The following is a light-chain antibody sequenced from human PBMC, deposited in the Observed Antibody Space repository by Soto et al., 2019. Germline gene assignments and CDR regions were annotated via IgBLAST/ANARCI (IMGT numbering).Light chain of an antibody. Sequence: EIVMTQSSVTLSVSPGERATLSCRASQSVSSSYLAWYQQKPGQAPRLLIYGASSRATGIPDRFSSSGSGTDFTLTISRLEPEDFAVYYCQQYGSSPTWTFGQGTKVDIK. CDR3: QQYGSSPTWT. J-gene: IGKJ1*01. CDR2: GAS. V-gene: IGKV3-20*01. CDR1: QSVSSSY.